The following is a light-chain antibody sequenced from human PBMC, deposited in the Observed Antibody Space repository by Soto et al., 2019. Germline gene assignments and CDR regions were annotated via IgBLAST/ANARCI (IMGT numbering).Light chain of an antibody. CDR2: DAS. Sequence: EIVMTQSPATLSVSPGERATLSCRASQSVSSNLAWYQQKPGQAPSLLMYDASTRATGFPARFSGSGSGTEFTLTISSLESEDFAVYYCQQYDNWPGTFGQGTKVEIK. CDR3: QQYDNWPGT. CDR1: QSVSSN. J-gene: IGKJ1*01. V-gene: IGKV3-15*01.